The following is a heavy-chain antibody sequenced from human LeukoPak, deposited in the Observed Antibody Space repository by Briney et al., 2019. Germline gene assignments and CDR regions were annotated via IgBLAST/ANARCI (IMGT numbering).Heavy chain of an antibody. Sequence: SETLSLTCAVYGGSFSGYYWSWIRQPPGKGMEWIGEINHSGSTNYNPSLKSRVTISVDTSKNQFSLKLSSVTAADTAVYYCARLGSQYYYYYYMDVWGKGTTVTVS. CDR3: ARLGSQYYYYYYMDV. D-gene: IGHD3-16*01. V-gene: IGHV4-34*01. J-gene: IGHJ6*03. CDR2: INHSGST. CDR1: GGSFSGYY.